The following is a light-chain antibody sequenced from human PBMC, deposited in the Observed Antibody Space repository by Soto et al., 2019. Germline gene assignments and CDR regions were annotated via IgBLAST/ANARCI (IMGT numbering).Light chain of an antibody. CDR2: EVS. V-gene: IGLV2-23*02. CDR1: SSDVGSYNL. CDR3: CSYAGSRTHVL. J-gene: IGLJ2*01. Sequence: QSALTQAASVSGSPGQSITISCIGTSSDVGSYNLVSWYQQHPGKAPKVLIYEVSERPSGVSNRFSGSKSGNTASLTISGLQAEDEAEYYCCSYAGSRTHVLFGGVTKLTVL.